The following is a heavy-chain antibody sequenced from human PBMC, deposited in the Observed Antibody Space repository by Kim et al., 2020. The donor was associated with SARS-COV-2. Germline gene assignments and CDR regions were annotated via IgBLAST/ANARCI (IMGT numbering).Heavy chain of an antibody. D-gene: IGHD1-26*01. CDR1: GFTFSSYG. CDR3: ARGYSGYLHGMDV. J-gene: IGHJ6*02. Sequence: GGSLRLSCAASGFTFSSYGMNWVRQAPGKGLEWVSFIISVGGTRYYADSVNGRFTISRDNAKNSLYLQMNSLRDEDTAVYYCARGYSGYLHGMDVWGQGTTVTVSS. CDR2: IISVGGTR. V-gene: IGHV3-48*02.